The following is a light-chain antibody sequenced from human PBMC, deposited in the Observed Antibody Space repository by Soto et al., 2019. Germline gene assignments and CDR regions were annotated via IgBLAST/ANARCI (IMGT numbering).Light chain of an antibody. CDR3: LQQYFYPFT. J-gene: IGKJ3*01. Sequence: AIQMTQSPSSLSASVGDRVTITCRASQGIRNDLDWFQQKPGKAPKLLIYAASNLQSGVPARFSGSGSGTDFTLTISSLQPEDFATYYCLQQYFYPFTFGPGTKVDI. CDR1: QGIRND. CDR2: AAS. V-gene: IGKV1-6*01.